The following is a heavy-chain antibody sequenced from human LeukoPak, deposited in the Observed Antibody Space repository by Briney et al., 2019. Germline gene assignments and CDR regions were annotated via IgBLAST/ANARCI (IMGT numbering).Heavy chain of an antibody. CDR3: AKDLPTKCRGDCPSDY. CDR2: ISDNGGRT. Sequence: GGSLRLSCAASGFTFRSHAMNWVRQAPGKGLEWVSHISDNGGRTYYAESVKGRFAISRDNSKNTLYLQMNSLRVEDTALYYCAKDLPTKCRGDCPSDYWGQGTLVTVSS. J-gene: IGHJ4*02. CDR1: GFTFRSHA. D-gene: IGHD2-21*02. V-gene: IGHV3-23*01.